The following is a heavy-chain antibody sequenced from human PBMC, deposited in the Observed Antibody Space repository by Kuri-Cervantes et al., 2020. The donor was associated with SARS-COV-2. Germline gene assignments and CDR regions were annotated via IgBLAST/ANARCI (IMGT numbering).Heavy chain of an antibody. CDR2: ISSSGSTI. CDR3: ARDSITMVQGVTSDAFDI. V-gene: IGHV3-11*04. Sequence: LSLTCAASGFTFSDYYMSWIRQAPGKGLEWVSYISSSGSTIYYADSVKGQFTISRDNAKNSLYLQMNSLRAEDTAVYYCARDSITMVQGVTSDAFDIWGQGTMVTVSS. CDR1: GFTFSDYY. J-gene: IGHJ3*02. D-gene: IGHD3-10*01.